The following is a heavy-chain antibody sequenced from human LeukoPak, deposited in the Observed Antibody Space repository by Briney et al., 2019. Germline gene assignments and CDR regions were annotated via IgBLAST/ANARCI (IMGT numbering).Heavy chain of an antibody. V-gene: IGHV3-53*01. J-gene: IGHJ4*02. Sequence: GGSLRLSCAASGFTVSSDYMSWVRQAPGKGPEWVSVIYSDGSTYYADSVKGRFTISRDTSKNTLYLQMNSLRTEDTAVYYCARDLAAGGTYPHYWGQGTLVSVSS. D-gene: IGHD6-13*01. CDR2: IYSDGST. CDR1: GFTVSSDY. CDR3: ARDLAAGGTYPHY.